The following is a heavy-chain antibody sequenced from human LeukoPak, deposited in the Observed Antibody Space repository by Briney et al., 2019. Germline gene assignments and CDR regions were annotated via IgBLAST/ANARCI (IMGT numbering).Heavy chain of an antibody. V-gene: IGHV3-30*18. D-gene: IGHD3-10*01. Sequence: GGSLRLSCAASGFIFSNYAIYWVRRAPGKGLEWVAVISYDGSDKCYADSVVGRFTISRDDSKNTLYLQMNSLRDEDTAVYYCAKDNHYYGSGTPSGGMDVWSQGTTVTVSS. CDR1: GFIFSNYA. J-gene: IGHJ6*02. CDR2: ISYDGSDK. CDR3: AKDNHYYGSGTPSGGMDV.